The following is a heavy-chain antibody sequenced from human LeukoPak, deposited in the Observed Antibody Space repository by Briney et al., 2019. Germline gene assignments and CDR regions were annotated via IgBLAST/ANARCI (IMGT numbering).Heavy chain of an antibody. CDR2: ITGSGHTT. CDR1: GFTFSSYA. D-gene: IGHD3-3*01. CDR3: AKAIRNLGWYFDL. Sequence: SGGSLRLSCAASGFTFSSYAMSWVRQAPGKGLEWVSGITGSGHTTYYADSVKGRFTISRDNSKNTLYVQMNSLRAEDTAVYYCAKAIRNLGWYFDLWGRGTLVTVSS. V-gene: IGHV3-23*01. J-gene: IGHJ2*01.